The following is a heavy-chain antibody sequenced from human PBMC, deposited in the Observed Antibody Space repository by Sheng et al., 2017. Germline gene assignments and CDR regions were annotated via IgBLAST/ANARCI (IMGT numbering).Heavy chain of an antibody. CDR2: ISGSGGST. Sequence: EVQLLESGGGLVQPGGSLRLSCAASGFTFSSYAMSWVRQAPGKGLEWVSAISGSGGSTYYADSVKGRFTISRDNSKNTLYLQMNSLRAEDTAVYYCASHFPLPFPVVVISSFDYWGQGTLVTVSS. J-gene: IGHJ4*02. V-gene: IGHV3-23*01. CDR1: GFTFSSYA. CDR3: ASHFPLPFPVVVISSFDY. D-gene: IGHD3-22*01.